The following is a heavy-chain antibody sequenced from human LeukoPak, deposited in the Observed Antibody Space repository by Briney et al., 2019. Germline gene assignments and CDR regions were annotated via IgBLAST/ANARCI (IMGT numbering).Heavy chain of an antibody. CDR1: GFTFSSYA. D-gene: IGHD4-17*01. CDR3: ARGITVTTLRGIDY. J-gene: IGHJ4*02. V-gene: IGHV3-64*01. Sequence: HGGSLRLSCAASGFTFSSYAMHWVRQAPGKGLEYVSAISSNGGSTYYANSVKGRFTISRDNSKNTLYLQMGSLRAEDMAVYYCARGITVTTLRGIDYWGQGALVTVSS. CDR2: ISSNGGST.